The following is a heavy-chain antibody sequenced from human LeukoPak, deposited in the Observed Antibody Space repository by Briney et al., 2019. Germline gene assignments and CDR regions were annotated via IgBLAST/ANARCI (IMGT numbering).Heavy chain of an antibody. Sequence: GGSLRLSCEASGFTFSHYWLHWVRQAPGKGLVWVSRTNTDGSSTTYVDSVKGRFTISRDNAKNTMYLQMNSLRAEDTAVYYCVPTDSSGLDWGQGTLVTVSS. J-gene: IGHJ4*02. CDR1: GFTFSHYW. V-gene: IGHV3-74*01. CDR2: TNTDGSST. D-gene: IGHD3-22*01. CDR3: VPTDSSGLD.